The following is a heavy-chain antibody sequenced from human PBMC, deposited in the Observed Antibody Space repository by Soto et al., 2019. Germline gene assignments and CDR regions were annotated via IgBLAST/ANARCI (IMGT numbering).Heavy chain of an antibody. J-gene: IGHJ4*02. CDR1: CGSISSYY. CDR2: IYYSGST. CDR3: ARGNKPYYFDY. Sequence: TSETLSLTCTVSCGSISSYYWSWIRQPPGKGLEWIGYIYYSGSTNYNPSLKSRVTISVDTSKNQFSLKLSSVTAADTAVYYCARGNKPYYFDYWGQGTLVTVSS. V-gene: IGHV4-59*01.